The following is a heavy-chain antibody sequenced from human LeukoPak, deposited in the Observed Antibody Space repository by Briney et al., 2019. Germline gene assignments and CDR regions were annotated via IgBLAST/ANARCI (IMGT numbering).Heavy chain of an antibody. V-gene: IGHV4-59*01. CDR3: ARAEYSNYETFDY. CDR2: IYYSGST. D-gene: IGHD4-11*01. CDR1: GGSTSSYY. J-gene: IGHJ4*02. Sequence: SETLSLTCTVSGGSTSSYYWSWIRQPPGKGLEWIGYIYYSGSTNYNPSLKSRVTISVDTSKNQFSLKLSSVTAADTAVYYCARAEYSNYETFDYWGQGTLVTVSS.